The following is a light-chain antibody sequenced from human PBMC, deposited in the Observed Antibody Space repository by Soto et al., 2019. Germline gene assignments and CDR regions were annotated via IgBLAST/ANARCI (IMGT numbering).Light chain of an antibody. CDR2: GAS. CDR1: QSVAKNY. J-gene: IGKJ4*01. CDR3: HENATSPLT. Sequence: ENVLTQSPDTLSLSPGERGTLSCRASQSVAKNYLAWYQQKPGHAPRLLIYGASSRAPGIPDKFSGTGSGTDFTLTISRLEPEDLAVYSCHENATSPLTFGGGTKVEIK. V-gene: IGKV3-20*01.